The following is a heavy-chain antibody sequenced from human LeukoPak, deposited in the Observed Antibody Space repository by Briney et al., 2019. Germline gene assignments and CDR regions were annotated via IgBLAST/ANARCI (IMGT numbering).Heavy chain of an antibody. D-gene: IGHD2-2*02. J-gene: IGHJ1*01. V-gene: IGHV1-2*02. Sequence: ASVKVSCKASGYIFTGYYMHWVRQAPGQGLEWMGWINPNSGGTNYAQKFQGRVTMTRDTSISTAYMELSRLRSDDTAVYYCARALPLYCSSTSCYTEYFQHWGQGTLVTVSS. CDR1: GYIFTGYY. CDR3: ARALPLYCSSTSCYTEYFQH. CDR2: INPNSGGT.